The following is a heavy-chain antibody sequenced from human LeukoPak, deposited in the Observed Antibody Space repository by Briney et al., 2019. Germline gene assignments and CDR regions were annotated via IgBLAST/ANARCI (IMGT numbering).Heavy chain of an antibody. V-gene: IGHV4-38-2*02. Sequence: SETLSLTCTVSGYSISSGYYWGWIRQPPGKGLEWIGSIYHSGSTYYNPSLKSRVTISVDTSKNQFSLNLISVTAADTAVYYCARAGLGYCSGGSCYSGYYFDYWGQGTLVTVSS. D-gene: IGHD2-15*01. CDR1: GYSISSGYY. J-gene: IGHJ4*02. CDR2: IYHSGST. CDR3: ARAGLGYCSGGSCYSGYYFDY.